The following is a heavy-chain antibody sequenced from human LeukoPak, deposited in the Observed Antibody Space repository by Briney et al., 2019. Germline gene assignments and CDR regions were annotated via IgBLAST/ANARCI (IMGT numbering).Heavy chain of an antibody. CDR2: ISSSGSTI. CDR3: ARDMPGRDCSGGSCYGYGLDV. CDR1: GFTFSDYY. Sequence: PGGSLRLSCAASGFTFSDYYMSWIRQAPGKGLEWVSYISSSGSTIYYADSVKGRFTISRDNAKNSLYLQMNSLRAEDTAVYYCARDMPGRDCSGGSCYGYGLDVWGQGTTVIVSS. J-gene: IGHJ6*02. V-gene: IGHV3-11*04. D-gene: IGHD2-15*01.